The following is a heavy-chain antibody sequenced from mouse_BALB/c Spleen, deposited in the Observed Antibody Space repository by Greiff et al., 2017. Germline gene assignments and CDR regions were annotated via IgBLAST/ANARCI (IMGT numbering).Heavy chain of an antibody. CDR1: GFNIKDTY. V-gene: IGHV14-3*02. Sequence: VQLQQSGAELVKPGASVKLSCTASGFNIKDTYMHWVKQRPEQGLEWIGRIDPANGNTKYDPKFQGKATITADTSSNTAYLQLSSLTSEDTAVYYCARSLAGTRAMDYWGQGTSGTVSS. CDR3: ARSLAGTRAMDY. J-gene: IGHJ4*01. D-gene: IGHD4-1*01. CDR2: IDPANGNT.